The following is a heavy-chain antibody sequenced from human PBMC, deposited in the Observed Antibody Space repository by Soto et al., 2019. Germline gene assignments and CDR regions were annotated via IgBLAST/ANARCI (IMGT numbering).Heavy chain of an antibody. CDR1: GDSVPSNNSA. CDR2: TYYRSKWYN. V-gene: IGHV6-1*01. Sequence: SQTLSLTCAISGDSVPSNNSAWNWFRQSPSRGLEWLGRTYYRSKWYNDYAVSVKSRITINPDTSKNQFSLQLNSVTPEDTAVYYCARSDGMDVWGQGTTVTVSS. CDR3: ARSDGMDV. J-gene: IGHJ6*02.